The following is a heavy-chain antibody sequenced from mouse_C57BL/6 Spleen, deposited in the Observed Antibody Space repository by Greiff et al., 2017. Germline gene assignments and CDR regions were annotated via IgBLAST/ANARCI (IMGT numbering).Heavy chain of an antibody. CDR1: GYTFTDYY. CDR3: ARFYYYGSSYGYYAMDY. D-gene: IGHD1-1*01. Sequence: VQLKQSGPELVKPGASVKISCKASGYTFTDYYMNWVKQSHGKSLEWIGDINPNNGGTSYNQKFKGKATLTVDKSSSTAYMELRSLTSEDSAVYYCARFYYYGSSYGYYAMDYWGQGTSVTVSS. J-gene: IGHJ4*01. V-gene: IGHV1-26*01. CDR2: INPNNGGT.